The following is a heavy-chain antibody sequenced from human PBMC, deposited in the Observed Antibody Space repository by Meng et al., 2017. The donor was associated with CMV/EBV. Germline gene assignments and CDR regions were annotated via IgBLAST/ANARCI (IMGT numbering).Heavy chain of an antibody. CDR2: VSVGGETT. V-gene: IGHV3-23*01. CDR3: ARDGGYCTGTTCYLDY. Sequence: RQAPGKGLEWVSAVSVGGETTYYADSVKGRFTISRDNSKNTVFLQMNSLRAEDTAVYYCARDGGYCTGTTCYLDYWGQGSLVIVSS. D-gene: IGHD2-2*01. J-gene: IGHJ4*02.